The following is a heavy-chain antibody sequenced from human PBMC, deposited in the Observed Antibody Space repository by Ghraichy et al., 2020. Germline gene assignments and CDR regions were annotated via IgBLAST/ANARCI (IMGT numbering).Heavy chain of an antibody. CDR1: GFTFSSYA. Sequence: GGSLRLSCAASGFTFSSYAMSWVRQAAGKGLEWVLAISGSGGTTYYADSVKGRFTISRDNSKNTLYLQMNSLRAEDTAVYSCARDLTGTTYSYYYMDVWGKGTTVIVSS. V-gene: IGHV3-23*01. J-gene: IGHJ6*03. CDR2: ISGSGGTT. CDR3: ARDLTGTTYSYYYMDV. D-gene: IGHD1-7*01.